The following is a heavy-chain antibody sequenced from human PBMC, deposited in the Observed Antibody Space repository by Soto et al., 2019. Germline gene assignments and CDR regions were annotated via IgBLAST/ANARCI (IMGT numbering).Heavy chain of an antibody. CDR1: GFTFSSYA. J-gene: IGHJ4*02. D-gene: IGHD3-3*01. V-gene: IGHV3-23*01. CDR3: AKGGTIFGVVSKSADFDY. Sequence: GGSLRLSCAASGFTFSSYAMSWVRQAPGKGLEWVSAISGSGGSTYYADSVKGRFTISRDNSKNTLYLQMNSLRAEDTAVYYCAKGGTIFGVVSKSADFDYWGQGTLVTVSS. CDR2: ISGSGGST.